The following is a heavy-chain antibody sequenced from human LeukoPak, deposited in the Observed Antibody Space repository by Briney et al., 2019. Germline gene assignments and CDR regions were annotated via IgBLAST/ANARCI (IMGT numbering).Heavy chain of an antibody. CDR2: ISTSGSP. CDR3: ARVHRRGFGEIFIDY. Sequence: SETLSLTCAVYGGSFSGYYWSWIRQPPGKGLEWIGRISTSGSPNYNPSLKSRVTMSVDTSNNQFSLKLTSVTAADTAIYYCARVHRRGFGEIFIDYWGQGTLVTVSS. D-gene: IGHD3-10*01. V-gene: IGHV4-59*10. J-gene: IGHJ4*02. CDR1: GGSFSGYY.